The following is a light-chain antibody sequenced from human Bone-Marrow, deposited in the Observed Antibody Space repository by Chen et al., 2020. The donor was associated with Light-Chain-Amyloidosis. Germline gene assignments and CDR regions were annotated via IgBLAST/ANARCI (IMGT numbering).Light chain of an antibody. CDR3: QSADSSGTYEVI. V-gene: IGLV3-25*03. Sequence: SHELTQPPSVSVAPGQTARLTSPGADLPTKYAYWYQQKPGQAPVLVIHSDTERPSGISERFSGSSSGTTATLTISGVQAEDEADYHCQSADSSGTYEVIFGGGTKLTVL. CDR1: DLPTKY. CDR2: SDT. J-gene: IGLJ2*01.